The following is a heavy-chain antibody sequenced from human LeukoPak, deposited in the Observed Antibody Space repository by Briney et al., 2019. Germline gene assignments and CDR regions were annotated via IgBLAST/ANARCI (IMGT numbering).Heavy chain of an antibody. CDR3: ARVRVYDNWGGYFDY. CDR2: IYYSGST. D-gene: IGHD7-27*01. CDR1: GGSLSSGGYY. Sequence: PSETLSLTCTVSGGSLSSGGYYWSWIRQHPGKGLEWIGYIYYSGSTYYNPSLKSRVTISVDTSKNQFSLKLSSVTAADTAVYYCARVRVYDNWGGYFDYWGQGTLVTVSS. V-gene: IGHV4-31*03. J-gene: IGHJ4*02.